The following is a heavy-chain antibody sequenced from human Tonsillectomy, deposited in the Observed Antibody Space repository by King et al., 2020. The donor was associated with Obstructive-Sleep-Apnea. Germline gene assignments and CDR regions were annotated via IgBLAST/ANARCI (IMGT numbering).Heavy chain of an antibody. Sequence: VQLVESGGGLVQPGRSLRLSCTASGFTFVDYAMSWFRQAPGKGLDGVGFIRSKAYCETTEYAASVEGRFTISRDDSKSIAYLQMNSLKTEDTAVYYCIRFNDFWSGRYFDYWGQGTLVTVSS. CDR2: IRSKAYCETT. CDR3: IRFNDFWSGRYFDY. CDR1: GFTFVDYA. J-gene: IGHJ4*02. D-gene: IGHD3-3*01. V-gene: IGHV3-49*03.